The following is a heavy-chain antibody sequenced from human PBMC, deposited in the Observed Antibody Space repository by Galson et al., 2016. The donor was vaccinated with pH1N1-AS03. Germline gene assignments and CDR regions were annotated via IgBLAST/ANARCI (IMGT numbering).Heavy chain of an antibody. CDR3: ASDGVFDHKSAFDF. V-gene: IGHV3-74*03. CDR1: GFAFNKFW. Sequence: SLRLSCAASGFAFNKFWMHWVRQAPGKGLEWVSQIDTDGTSATYADSVKGRFTTSRDNAKNTLYLQMNGLRDEDTAVYYCASDGVFDHKSAFDFWGQGTMVTVSS. CDR2: IDTDGTSA. J-gene: IGHJ3*01. D-gene: IGHD3-9*01.